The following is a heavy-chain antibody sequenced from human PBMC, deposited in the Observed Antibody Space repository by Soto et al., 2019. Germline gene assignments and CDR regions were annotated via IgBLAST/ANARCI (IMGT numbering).Heavy chain of an antibody. CDR3: ARVTTVTTFLGFDP. CDR2: IYYSGST. CDR1: GGSISSGGHS. V-gene: IGHV4-30-2*01. Sequence: PSETLSLTCAVSGGSISSGGHSWSWIRQHPGKGLEWIGYIYYSGSTYYNPSLKSRVTISVDRSKNQFSLKLSSVTAADTAVYYGARVTTVTTFLGFDPWGQGTLVTVSS. D-gene: IGHD4-17*01. J-gene: IGHJ5*02.